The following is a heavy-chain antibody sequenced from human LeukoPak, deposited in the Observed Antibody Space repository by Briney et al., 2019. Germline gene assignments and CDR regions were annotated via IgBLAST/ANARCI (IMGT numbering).Heavy chain of an antibody. D-gene: IGHD1-26*01. Sequence: QPGGSLRLSCAASGFTFSNYVIHWVRQAPGKGLEWVTVISYDGSTKNDADSVKGRFTISRDNSKNTVFLEMNSLRPEDTAVYYCASGYGRARASDYWGQGTLVTVSS. V-gene: IGHV3-30*04. CDR1: GFTFSNYV. J-gene: IGHJ4*02. CDR3: ASGYGRARASDY. CDR2: ISYDGSTK.